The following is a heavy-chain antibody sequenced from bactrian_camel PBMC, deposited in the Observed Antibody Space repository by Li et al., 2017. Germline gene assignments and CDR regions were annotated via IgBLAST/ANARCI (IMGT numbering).Heavy chain of an antibody. CDR3: ARGSLYEYNY. J-gene: IGHJ4*01. Sequence: VQLVESGGGLVQPGGSLRLSCAGSGFTTHSYYITWVRQAPGSGLEWVSAINSGNGITAYADSVKGRFTISRDSAKNTLYLQLNSLKTEDTAMYYCARGSLYEYNYWGQGTQVTVS. CDR2: INSGNGIT. D-gene: IGHD2*01. V-gene: IGHV3S42*01. CDR1: GFTTHSYY.